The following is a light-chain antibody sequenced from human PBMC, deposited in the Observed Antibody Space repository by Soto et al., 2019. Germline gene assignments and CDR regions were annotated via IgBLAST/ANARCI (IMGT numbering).Light chain of an antibody. CDR3: CTYAGGSTYV. CDR1: SSDVGSYNL. Sequence: QSVLTQPASVSGSPGQSITISCTGNSSDVGSYNLVSWYQEHPGKAPKLMIFEVSKRPSGVSNRFSGSKSGNTASLTISGLQAEDEADYYCCTYAGGSTYVFGTGTKVTVL. V-gene: IGLV2-23*02. J-gene: IGLJ1*01. CDR2: EVS.